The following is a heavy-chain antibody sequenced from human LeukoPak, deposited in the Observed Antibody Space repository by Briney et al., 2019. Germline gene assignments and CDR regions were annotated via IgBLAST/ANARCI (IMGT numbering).Heavy chain of an antibody. D-gene: IGHD6-13*01. V-gene: IGHV3-74*01. J-gene: IGHJ4*02. CDR3: ARGSTIAAAALDY. Sequence: GGSLRLSCAASGFTFSSYWMHWVRQAPGKGLVWVSRINSDGSSTNYADSVKGRFTISRDNAKNTLYLQMNSLRAEDTAVYYCARGSTIAAAALDYWGQGTLVTVSS. CDR2: INSDGSST. CDR1: GFTFSSYW.